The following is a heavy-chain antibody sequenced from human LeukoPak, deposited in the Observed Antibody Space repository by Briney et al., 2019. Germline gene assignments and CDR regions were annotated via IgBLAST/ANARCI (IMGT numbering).Heavy chain of an antibody. V-gene: IGHV4-34*01. J-gene: IGHJ4*02. CDR2: FNHSGST. CDR3: ASILRPY. D-gene: IGHD2-21*01. Sequence: PSETLSLTCIVSGGSISGYYWSWIRQPPGKGLEWIGEFNHSGSTNYNPSLKSRVTISVDTTKKEFSLNLSSVTPADTAVYYCASILRPYWGQGTLVTVSS. CDR1: GGSISGYY.